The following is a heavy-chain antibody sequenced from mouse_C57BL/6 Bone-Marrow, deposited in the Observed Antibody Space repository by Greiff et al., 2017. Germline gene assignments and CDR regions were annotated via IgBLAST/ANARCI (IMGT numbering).Heavy chain of an antibody. V-gene: IGHV1-15*01. CDR1: GYTFTDYE. CDR3: TSSNWVFDY. J-gene: IGHJ2*01. Sequence: QVQLKESGAELVRPGASVTLSCKASGYTFTDYEMHWVKQTPVHGLEWIGAIDPETGGTAYNQKFKGKAILTADKSSSTAYMELRSLTSEDSAVYYCTSSNWVFDYWGQGTTLTVSS. D-gene: IGHD4-1*01. CDR2: IDPETGGT.